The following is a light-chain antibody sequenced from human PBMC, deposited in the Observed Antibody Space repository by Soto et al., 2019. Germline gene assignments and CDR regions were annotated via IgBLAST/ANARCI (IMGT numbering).Light chain of an antibody. Sequence: QPVLTQAPSASGTPGQRVTISCSGSSSNIGSDFVSWYQQLPGTAPKLLIYHNYQRPSGVPDRVSGSKSGTSASLAISDLRSEDESEYYCSTWDDSLSSYGFGAGTKLTVL. CDR2: HNY. CDR1: SSNIGSDF. J-gene: IGLJ1*01. CDR3: STWDDSLSSYG. V-gene: IGLV1-47*01.